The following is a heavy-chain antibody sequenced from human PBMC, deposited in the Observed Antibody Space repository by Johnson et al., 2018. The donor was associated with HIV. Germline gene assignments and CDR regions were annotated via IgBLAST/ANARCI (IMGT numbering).Heavy chain of an antibody. Sequence: VQLVESGGGLVKPGGSLRLSCEASGFTFSNAWMSWVRQAPGKGLEWVGRIKSKTDGGTTDYAASVTGRFTIPRDASKNTRYLQINSLRAEDTGVYDWARDGGNDYGDYVGGGALDIWGQGTMVTVSS. V-gene: IGHV3-15*01. CDR2: IKSKTDGGTT. CDR3: ARDGGNDYGDYVGGGALDI. CDR1: GFTFSNAW. J-gene: IGHJ3*02. D-gene: IGHD4-17*01.